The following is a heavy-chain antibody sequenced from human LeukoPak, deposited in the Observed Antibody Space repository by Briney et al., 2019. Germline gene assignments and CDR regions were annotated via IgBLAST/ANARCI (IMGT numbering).Heavy chain of an antibody. V-gene: IGHV3-23*01. Sequence: GRSLRLSCAASGFTFSSYAMSWVRQAPGKGLEWVSAISGSSGNTYYADSVKGRFTVSRDNSKNTLYLQMNSLRAEDTAVYYCAKCLGMPYNWFDPWGQGTLVTVSS. CDR1: GFTFSSYA. J-gene: IGHJ5*02. CDR3: AKCLGMPYNWFDP. CDR2: ISGSSGNT. D-gene: IGHD1-26*01.